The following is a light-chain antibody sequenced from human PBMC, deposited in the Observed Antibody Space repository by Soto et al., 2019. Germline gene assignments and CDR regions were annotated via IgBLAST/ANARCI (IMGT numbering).Light chain of an antibody. V-gene: IGKV1-5*01. CDR1: QSISSW. CDR3: QQYNSYSLT. Sequence: DIQMTQSPSTLSASVGDRVTITSRASQSISSWLAWYQQKPGKAPKILIYDASSLESGVPSRFRGSGSGTECTLTISSLQPDDFETYYCQQYNSYSLTFGGGTKVDIK. CDR2: DAS. J-gene: IGKJ4*01.